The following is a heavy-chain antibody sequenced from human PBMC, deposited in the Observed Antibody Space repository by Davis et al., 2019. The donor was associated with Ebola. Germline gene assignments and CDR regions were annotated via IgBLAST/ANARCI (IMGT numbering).Heavy chain of an antibody. CDR2: ISGSASST. V-gene: IGHV3-23*01. CDR3: ARDLPGGDWYFDL. CDR1: GFTFSSYV. J-gene: IGHJ2*01. D-gene: IGHD1-14*01. Sequence: GESLKISCAASGFTFSSYVMSWVRQAPGKGLECISSISGSASSTYYGDSVKGRFSVSRDNSKNMLYLQMSSLRAEDTAVYYCARDLPGGDWYFDLWGRGTLVTVSS.